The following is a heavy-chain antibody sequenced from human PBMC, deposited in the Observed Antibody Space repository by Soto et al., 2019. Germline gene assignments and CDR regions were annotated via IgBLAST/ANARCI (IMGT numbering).Heavy chain of an antibody. J-gene: IGHJ5*02. CDR2: INPSGGST. CDR1: GYTFTSYY. V-gene: IGHV1-46*01. D-gene: IGHD3-10*01. CDR3: ARDRSGDYYGSGSRGWFDP. Sequence: QVQLVQSGAEVKKPGASVKVSCKASGYTFTSYYMHWVRQAPGQGLEWMGIINPSGGSTSYAQKFQGRVTMTRDTSTSTVYMELSSLRSEDTAVYYCARDRSGDYYGSGSRGWFDPWGQGTLVTVSS.